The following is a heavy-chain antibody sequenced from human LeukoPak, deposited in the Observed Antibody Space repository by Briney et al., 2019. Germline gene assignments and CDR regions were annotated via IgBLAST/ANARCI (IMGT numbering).Heavy chain of an antibody. J-gene: IGHJ4*02. CDR1: GFTFSSYE. CDR3: ARGDGLVGATTGIDY. Sequence: GGSLRLSCAASGFTFSSYEMNWVRQAPGKGLEWVSYISSSGLTIYYADFVRGRFTISRDNAKNSLYLQMNSLRAEDTAVYYCARGDGLVGATTGIDYWGQGTLVTVSS. V-gene: IGHV3-48*03. D-gene: IGHD1-26*01. CDR2: ISSSGLTI.